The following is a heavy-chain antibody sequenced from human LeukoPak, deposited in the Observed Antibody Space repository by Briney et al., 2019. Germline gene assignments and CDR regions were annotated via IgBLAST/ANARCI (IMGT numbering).Heavy chain of an antibody. J-gene: IGHJ4*02. CDR3: TTGYYYDSSGYSYY. D-gene: IGHD3-22*01. V-gene: IGHV3-15*01. CDR1: GYTFSNAW. CDR2: IKSKTDGGTT. Sequence: GGSLRLSCAASGYTFSNAWMSWVRQAPGKGLEWVGRIKSKTDGGTTDYAAPVKGRFTISRDDSKNTLYLQMNSLKTEDTAVYYCTTGYYYDSSGYSYYWGQGTLVTVSS.